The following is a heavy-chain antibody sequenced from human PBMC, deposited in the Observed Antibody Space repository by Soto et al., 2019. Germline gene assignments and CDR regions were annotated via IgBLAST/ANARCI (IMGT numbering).Heavy chain of an antibody. CDR1: GFSFSSYW. CDR2: ISSDGSST. Sequence: EVQLVESGGGLGQPGGSLRLSCAASGFSFSSYWMYWVRQAPGKGLVWVSRISSDGSSTNSADSVKGRFTISRDNAKNTLFLQMNSLRADDTAVYYCATDQFVLDSNNGGGVGYWGQGTLVTVSS. V-gene: IGHV3-74*01. CDR3: ATDQFVLDSNNGGGVGY. J-gene: IGHJ4*02. D-gene: IGHD1-1*01.